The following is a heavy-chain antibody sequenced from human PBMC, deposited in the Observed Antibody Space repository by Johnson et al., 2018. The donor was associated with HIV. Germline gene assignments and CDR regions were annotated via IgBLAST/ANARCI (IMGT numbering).Heavy chain of an antibody. D-gene: IGHD6-19*01. J-gene: IGHJ3*02. CDR2: ISYDGSNK. V-gene: IGHV3-30*19. CDR1: GFTFSSYG. CDR3: ARNRRGIYSSGWYGVAFDI. Sequence: QVQLVESGGGVVQPGRSLRLSCAASGFTFSSYGMHWVRQAPGKGLEWVAVISYDGSNKYYADSVKGRFTISRDNSKNTLYLQMNSLRAEDTAVYYCARNRRGIYSSGWYGVAFDIWGQGTMVTVSS.